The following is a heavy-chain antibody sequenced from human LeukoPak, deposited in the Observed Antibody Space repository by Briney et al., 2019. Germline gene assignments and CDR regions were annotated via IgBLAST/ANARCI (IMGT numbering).Heavy chain of an antibody. Sequence: GGSLRLSCAASGFTFGSYAVSWVRQARGKGLEWVSSISASGGTTYHADSVRGRFTISRDNSKNTLYLQMSSLRAEDSAVYFCAKQSTHDFWTGYTYYGMDVWGQGTTVTVSS. CDR3: AKQSTHDFWTGYTYYGMDV. CDR2: ISASGGTT. D-gene: IGHD3-3*01. CDR1: GFTFGSYA. V-gene: IGHV3-23*01. J-gene: IGHJ6*02.